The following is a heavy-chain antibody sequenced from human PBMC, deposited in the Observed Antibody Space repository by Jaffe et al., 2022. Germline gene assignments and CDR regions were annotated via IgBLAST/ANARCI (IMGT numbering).Heavy chain of an antibody. Sequence: EVQLVESGGDLVQPGGSLRLSCAASGFTFSSYWMHWVRQAPGKGLVWVSRIKSDGSSPIYADSVKGRFTISRDNAKNTVFLQMNSLRAEDTAVYYCARVGNDHGDHVRWDDWGQGTLVTVSS. CDR1: GFTFSSYW. D-gene: IGHD4-17*01. CDR2: IKSDGSSP. CDR3: ARVGNDHGDHVRWDD. V-gene: IGHV3-74*01. J-gene: IGHJ4*02.